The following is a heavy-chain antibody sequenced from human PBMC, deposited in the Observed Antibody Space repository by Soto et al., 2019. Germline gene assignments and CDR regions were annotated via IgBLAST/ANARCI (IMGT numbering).Heavy chain of an antibody. D-gene: IGHD3-22*01. CDR2: IWYDGSNK. Sequence: PGESLKISCAASGFTFSSYGMHWVRQAPGKGLEWVAVIWYDGSNKYYADSVKGRFTISRDNSKNTLYLQMNSLRAEDTAVYYCAREGGYYYDRSGYPVPFDYWGHGTLVTVSS. CDR3: AREGGYYYDRSGYPVPFDY. V-gene: IGHV3-33*01. CDR1: GFTFSSYG. J-gene: IGHJ4*01.